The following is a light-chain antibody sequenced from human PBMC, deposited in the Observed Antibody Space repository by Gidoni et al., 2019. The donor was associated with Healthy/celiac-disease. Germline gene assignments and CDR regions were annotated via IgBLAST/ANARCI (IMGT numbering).Light chain of an antibody. J-gene: IGKJ1*01. V-gene: IGKV3-20*01. Sequence: EMLLTQSTGTLSLSPGERATLSCRASQSVSSSYLAWYQQKPGQAPSLPIYGASSRATGIPDRFSGSGSGTDFTLTISRLEPEDFAVDYCQQYGSSPKTFGQGTKVEIK. CDR1: QSVSSSY. CDR3: QQYGSSPKT. CDR2: GAS.